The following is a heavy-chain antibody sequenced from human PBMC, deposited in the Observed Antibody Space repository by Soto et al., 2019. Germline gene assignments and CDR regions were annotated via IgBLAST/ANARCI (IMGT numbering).Heavy chain of an antibody. Sequence: GGSLRLSCAASGFTFSSYAMSWVRQAPGKGLEWVSAISGSGGSTYYADSVKGRFTISRDNSKNTLYLQMNSLRAEDTAVYYCALEVTGEPSLGYYFDYWGQGTLVTVSS. CDR1: GFTFSSYA. V-gene: IGHV3-23*01. CDR2: ISGSGGST. J-gene: IGHJ4*02. D-gene: IGHD2-21*02. CDR3: ALEVTGEPSLGYYFDY.